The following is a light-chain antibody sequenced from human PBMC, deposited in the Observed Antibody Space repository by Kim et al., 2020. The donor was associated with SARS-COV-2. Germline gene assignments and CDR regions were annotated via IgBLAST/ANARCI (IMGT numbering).Light chain of an antibody. J-gene: IGKJ1*01. CDR3: QQYGSLPRT. CDR2: GAS. CDR1: ESVSSNS. V-gene: IGKV3-20*01. Sequence: EIVLTQSPGTLSLSPGDRATLSCRASESVSSNSLAWYQQKPGQAPRLLISGASSRATGIPDRFSGSGSGTDFTLTISRLEPEDFAVFYCQQYGSLPRTFGQGTKVDIK.